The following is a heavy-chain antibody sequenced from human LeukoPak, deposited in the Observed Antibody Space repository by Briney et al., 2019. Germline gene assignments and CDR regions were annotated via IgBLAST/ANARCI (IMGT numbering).Heavy chain of an antibody. J-gene: IGHJ4*02. Sequence: PSETLSLTRTVSGGSISSYYWSWIRQPPGKGLEWIGYIYYSGSTNYNPSLKSRVTISVDTSKNQFSLKLSSVTAADTAVYYCARLTWDTAMVIDDYWGQGTLVTVSS. CDR3: ARLTWDTAMVIDDY. V-gene: IGHV4-59*01. CDR2: IYYSGST. D-gene: IGHD5-18*01. CDR1: GGSISSYY.